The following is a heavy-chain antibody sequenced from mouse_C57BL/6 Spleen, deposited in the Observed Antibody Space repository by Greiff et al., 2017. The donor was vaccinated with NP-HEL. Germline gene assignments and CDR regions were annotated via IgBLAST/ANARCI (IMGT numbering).Heavy chain of an antibody. CDR3: ALIYYYGSPFAY. J-gene: IGHJ3*01. Sequence: QLKQPGAELVMPGASVKLSCKASGYTFTSYWMHWVKQRPGQGLEWIGEIDPSDSYTNYNQKFKGKSTLTVDKSSSTAYMQLSSLTSEDAAVYYCALIYYYGSPFAYWGQGTLVTVSA. V-gene: IGHV1-69*01. CDR2: IDPSDSYT. CDR1: GYTFTSYW. D-gene: IGHD1-1*01.